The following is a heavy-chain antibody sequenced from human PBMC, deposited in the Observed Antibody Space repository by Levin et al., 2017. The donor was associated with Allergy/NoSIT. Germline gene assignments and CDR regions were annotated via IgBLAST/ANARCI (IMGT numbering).Heavy chain of an antibody. J-gene: IGHJ4*02. V-gene: IGHV3-23*01. CDR3: AKDRDSSSWYPYYFDY. CDR2: ISSSGGST. Sequence: LSLPCAASGFTFSSYAMNWVRPAPGKGLEWVSAISSSGGSTYYADSVKGRFTISRDNSKNTLYLQINSLRAEDTAVYYCAKDRDSSSWYPYYFDYWGQGTLVTVSS. D-gene: IGHD6-13*01. CDR1: GFTFSSYA.